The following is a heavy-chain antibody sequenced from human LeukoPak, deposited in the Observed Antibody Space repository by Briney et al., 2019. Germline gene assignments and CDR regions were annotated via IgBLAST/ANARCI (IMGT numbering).Heavy chain of an antibody. CDR2: ISYDGSNK. J-gene: IGHJ6*02. D-gene: IGHD3-22*01. V-gene: IGHV3-30-3*01. CDR1: GFTFSSYA. Sequence: PGRSLGLACAASGFTFSSYAMHWVRQAPGKGLEWVAVISYDGSNKYYADSVKGRFTISRDNSKNTLYLQMNSLRAEDTAVHYCARDTYYYDSSGYYSPQGYYYYGMDVWGQGTTVTVSS. CDR3: ARDTYYYDSSGYYSPQGYYYYGMDV.